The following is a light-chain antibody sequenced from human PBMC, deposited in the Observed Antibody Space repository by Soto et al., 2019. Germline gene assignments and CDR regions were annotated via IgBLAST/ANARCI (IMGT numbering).Light chain of an antibody. V-gene: IGLV2-14*03. CDR1: SSDVGRYNS. Sequence: QSALTQPASVSGSPGQSITISCTGTSSDVGRYNSVSWYQQYPGKAPKILIYDVSYRPSGVSSRFSGSKSGNTASLTISGLQADDEADYYCSSYTPDITVVFGGGTKVTVL. CDR3: SSYTPDITVV. CDR2: DVS. J-gene: IGLJ3*02.